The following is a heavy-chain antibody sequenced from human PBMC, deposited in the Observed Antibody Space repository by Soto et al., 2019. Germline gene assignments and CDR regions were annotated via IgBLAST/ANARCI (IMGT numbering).Heavy chain of an antibody. CDR2: IKRKIDGEAT. J-gene: IGHJ6*02. CDR1: GFSFSNAW. D-gene: IGHD2-15*01. CDR3: TTGSVEGV. V-gene: IGHV3-15*07. Sequence: EVQLVESGGGLVKPGGSLRLSCAASGFSFSNAWMNWVRQAPGKGLEWVGRIKRKIDGEATDYAAPVKGRFTVLRDDSKSALYLQMNSLKGDDIAVYYCTTGSVEGVWGQGTKVTVS.